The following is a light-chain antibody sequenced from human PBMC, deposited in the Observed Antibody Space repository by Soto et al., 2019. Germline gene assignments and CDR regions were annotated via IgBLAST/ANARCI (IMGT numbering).Light chain of an antibody. J-gene: IGLJ3*02. CDR2: EVS. CDR1: SSDVGGSNY. V-gene: IGLV2-8*01. CDR3: SSDAGSNNWV. Sequence: QSALTQPPSASGSPGQSVTISCTGTSSDVGGSNYVSWYQHHPGKAHKLMIYEVSKRPSGVPDRFSGCKSGNTASLTVSGLQAEDEADYYCSSDAGSNNWVFGGGTQLTVL.